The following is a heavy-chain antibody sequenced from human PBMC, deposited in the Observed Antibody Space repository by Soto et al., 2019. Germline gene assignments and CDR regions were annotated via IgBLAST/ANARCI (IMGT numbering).Heavy chain of an antibody. D-gene: IGHD3-10*01. Sequence: ASLRLSCTTSRFTFSKYNMNWLRHARGKGLEWVSFMSSTSGDIFYADSVKGRFTASRDNASNSLYLEMNNLTAEDTAVYFCARTLSAVYDKEFLYWGQGALVTVSS. CDR2: MSSTSGDI. V-gene: IGHV3-21*01. CDR1: RFTFSKYN. J-gene: IGHJ4*02. CDR3: ARTLSAVYDKEFLY.